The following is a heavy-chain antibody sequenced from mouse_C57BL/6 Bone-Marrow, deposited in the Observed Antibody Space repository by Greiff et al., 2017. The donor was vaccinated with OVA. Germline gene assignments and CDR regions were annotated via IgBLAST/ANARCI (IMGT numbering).Heavy chain of an antibody. CDR1: GFNIKDDY. V-gene: IGHV14-4*01. Sequence: DVKLQESGAELVRPGASVKLSCTASGFNIKDDYMHWVKQRPEQGLEWIGWIDPENGDTEYASKFQGKATITADTSSNTAYLQLSSLTSEDTAVYYCTRGLLWAYWGQGTLVTVSA. CDR3: TRGLLWAY. D-gene: IGHD2-1*01. CDR2: IDPENGDT. J-gene: IGHJ3*01.